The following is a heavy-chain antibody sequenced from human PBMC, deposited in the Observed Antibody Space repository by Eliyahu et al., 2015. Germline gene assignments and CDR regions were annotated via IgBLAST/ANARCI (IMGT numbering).Heavy chain of an antibody. J-gene: IGHJ4*02. CDR2: INHSGST. V-gene: IGHV4-34*01. Sequence: QVQLQQWGAGLLKPSETLSLTCAVYAGSFSGYYWSWIRQPPGKGLEWIGEINHSGSTNYNPSLKSRVTISVDTSKNQFSLKLSSVTAADTAVYYCATLRALEYSSFRFDYWGRGTLVTVSS. CDR3: ATLRALEYSSFRFDY. CDR1: AGSFSGYY. D-gene: IGHD6-6*01.